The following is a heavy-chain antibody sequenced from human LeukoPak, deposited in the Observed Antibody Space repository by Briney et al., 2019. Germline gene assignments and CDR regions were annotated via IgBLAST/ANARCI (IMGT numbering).Heavy chain of an antibody. Sequence: GGSLRLSCAASGFTFSSYAMSWVRQAPGKGLEWVSAISGSGGSTYYADSVKGRFTISSDNSKNTLYLQINILRAEDTAVYSCAKWGDCSSTSCYVSLGDYYYYGMDVWGKGTTVTVSS. J-gene: IGHJ6*04. CDR1: GFTFSSYA. CDR3: AKWGDCSSTSCYVSLGDYYYYGMDV. CDR2: ISGSGGST. V-gene: IGHV3-23*01. D-gene: IGHD2-2*01.